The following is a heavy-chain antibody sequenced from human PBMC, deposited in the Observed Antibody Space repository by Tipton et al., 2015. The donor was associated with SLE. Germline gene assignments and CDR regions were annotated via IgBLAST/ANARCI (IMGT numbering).Heavy chain of an antibody. V-gene: IGHV4-38-2*01. CDR1: NFSIPIGYY. Sequence: LRLSCAVFNFSIPIGYYLAWIWQPPGKGLEWIGSIAHHGSAYYNPSLRSRFTISVDTSKNQFSLKLTSLTAADAAVYYCARAPDYYDTSAFESWGQGTLVIVSS. D-gene: IGHD3-22*01. J-gene: IGHJ4*02. CDR3: ARAPDYYDTSAFES. CDR2: IAHHGSA.